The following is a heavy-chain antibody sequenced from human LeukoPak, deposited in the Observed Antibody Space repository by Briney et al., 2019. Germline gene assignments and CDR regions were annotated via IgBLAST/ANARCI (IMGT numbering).Heavy chain of an antibody. CDR2: IKTDGSST. J-gene: IGHJ4*02. CDR1: GFTFSSHW. D-gene: IGHD5-12*01. V-gene: IGHV3-74*01. Sequence: GGSLRLSCAASGFTFSSHWMHRVRQGPGKGLVWVSRIKTDGSSTTYADSVKGRFIISRDNSKNSLYLQMNSLRAEDTALYYCAKDVGYSGYDPGYYFDYWGQGILVTVSS. CDR3: AKDVGYSGYDPGYYFDY.